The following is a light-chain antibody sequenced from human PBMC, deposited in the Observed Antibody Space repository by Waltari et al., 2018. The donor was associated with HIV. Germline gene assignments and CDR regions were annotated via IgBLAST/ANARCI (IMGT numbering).Light chain of an antibody. CDR2: DVT. CDR1: SSDVGGYNY. Sequence: QSALTQPPSASGSPGQSVTISCTGTSSDVGGYNYVSWYQQHPGKAPKLLIYDVTKRPSGVPDRFSVSKSGNTASLTVSGLQAEDEADYYCNSYAGNNKGVFGTGTKVTVL. V-gene: IGLV2-8*01. CDR3: NSYAGNNKGV. J-gene: IGLJ1*01.